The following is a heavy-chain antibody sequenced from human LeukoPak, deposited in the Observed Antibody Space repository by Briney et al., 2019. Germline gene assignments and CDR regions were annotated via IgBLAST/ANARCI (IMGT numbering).Heavy chain of an antibody. D-gene: IGHD2-15*01. V-gene: IGHV3-20*04. J-gene: IGHJ4*02. CDR2: INWNGVST. Sequence: GSLRLSCAASGFTFDDYGMSWVRQGPGKGLEWVSGINWNGVSTGYADSVKGRFTISRDNAKNSLYLQMNSLRAEDTALYYCARGHFRKYCSGGSCPSPGDDWGQGTLVTVSS. CDR3: ARGHFRKYCSGGSCPSPGDD. CDR1: GFTFDDYG.